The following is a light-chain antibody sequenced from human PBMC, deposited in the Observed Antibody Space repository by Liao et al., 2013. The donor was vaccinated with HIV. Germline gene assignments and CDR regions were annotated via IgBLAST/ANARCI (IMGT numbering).Light chain of an antibody. CDR3: QVWDSNSDKV. J-gene: IGLJ2*01. Sequence: SYELTQPPSVSVSPGQTARVTCSGDALPNQYAYWYQQKPGQAPVLVIYKDTERPSGIPERFSGSNSGNTATLTISRVEAGDEADYYCQVWDSNSDKVFGGGTKLTVL. V-gene: IGLV3-25*02. CDR2: KDT. CDR1: ALPNQY.